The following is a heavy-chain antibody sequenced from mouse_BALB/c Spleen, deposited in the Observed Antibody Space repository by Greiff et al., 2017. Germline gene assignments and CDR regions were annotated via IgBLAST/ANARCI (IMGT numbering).Heavy chain of an antibody. Sequence: EVKLLESGGGLVQPGGSLKLSCAASGFTFSSYTMSWVRQTPEKRLEWVAYISNGGGSTYYPDTVKGRFTISRDNAKNTLYLQMSSLKSEDTAMYYCARQYYYAMDYWGQGTSVTVSS. CDR2: ISNGGGST. V-gene: IGHV5-12-2*01. J-gene: IGHJ4*01. CDR1: GFTFSSYT. CDR3: ARQYYYAMDY.